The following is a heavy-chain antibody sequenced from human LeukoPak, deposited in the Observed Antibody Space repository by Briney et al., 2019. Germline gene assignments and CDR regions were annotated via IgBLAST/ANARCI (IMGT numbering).Heavy chain of an antibody. CDR3: ARLTYVWGSYRSDAFDI. CDR2: INHSGST. Sequence: SETLSLTCAVYGGSFSGYYWSWIRQPPGKGLEWIGEINHSGSTNYNPSLKSRVTISVDTSKNQFSLKLSPVTAADTAVYYCARLTYVWGSYRSDAFDIWGQGTMVTVSS. J-gene: IGHJ3*02. CDR1: GGSFSGYY. D-gene: IGHD3-16*02. V-gene: IGHV4-34*01.